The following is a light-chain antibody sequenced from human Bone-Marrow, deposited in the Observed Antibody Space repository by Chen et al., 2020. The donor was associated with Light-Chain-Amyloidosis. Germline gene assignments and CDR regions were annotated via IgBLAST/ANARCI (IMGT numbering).Light chain of an antibody. V-gene: IGKV3-20*01. CDR3: QQFVTTPST. Sequence: EIVLTQSPGTLSLSPGDRATLSCRASKNVNAGDLGWYQQRPGQAPRLLMHGASSTATDIPDRFSGSVSGTDFNLTTSRLEPEDFAVNFCQQFVTTPSTFGQGTTLEIK. CDR1: KNVNAGD. CDR2: GAS. J-gene: IGKJ2*01.